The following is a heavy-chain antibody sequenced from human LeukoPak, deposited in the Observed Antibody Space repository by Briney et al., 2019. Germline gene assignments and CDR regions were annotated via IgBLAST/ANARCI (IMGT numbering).Heavy chain of an antibody. J-gene: IGHJ4*02. CDR1: GGSISSYY. CDR2: IYYSGST. CDR3: ASYTPWNYYFDY. V-gene: IGHV4-39*07. D-gene: IGHD1-7*01. Sequence: PSETLSLTCTVSGGSISSYYWGWIRQPPGKGLEWIGSIYYSGSTYYNPSLKSRVTISVDTSKNQFSLKLSSVTAADTAVYYCASYTPWNYYFDYWGQGTLVTVSS.